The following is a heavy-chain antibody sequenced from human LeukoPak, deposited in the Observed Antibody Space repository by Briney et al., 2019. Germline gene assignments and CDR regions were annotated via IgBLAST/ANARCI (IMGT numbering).Heavy chain of an antibody. V-gene: IGHV1-2*02. D-gene: IGHD4-17*01. J-gene: IGHJ4*02. CDR1: GYTFTGYY. CDR2: INPNSGDT. CDR3: ARGSDYGDYLAAVY. Sequence: ASVKVSCKASGYTFTGYYMHWVRQAPGQGLEWMGWINPNSGDTKYAQKFQGRVTMTRDTSISTAYMELSRPTSDDTAVYYCARGSDYGDYLAAVYWGQGTLVTVSS.